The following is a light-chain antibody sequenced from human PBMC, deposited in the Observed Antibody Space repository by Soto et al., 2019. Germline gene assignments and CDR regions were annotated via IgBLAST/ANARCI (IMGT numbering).Light chain of an antibody. CDR3: QQYGYSPPYA. V-gene: IGKV3-20*01. Sequence: EIVLTQSPGTLSLSPGERATLSCRASQTVSSSYLAWYQQKPGQAPSLLISAVSSRATGIPDRFSGSGSGTDFTLTISRLEPEDFVVYYCQQYGYSPPYAFGQGTKVDIK. CDR2: AVS. J-gene: IGKJ2*01. CDR1: QTVSSSY.